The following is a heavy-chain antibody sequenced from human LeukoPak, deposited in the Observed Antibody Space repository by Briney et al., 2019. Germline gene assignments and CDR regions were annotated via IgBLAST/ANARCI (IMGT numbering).Heavy chain of an antibody. D-gene: IGHD5-12*01. CDR2: IYYSGST. Sequence: SETLSLTCTVSGGSISSYYWSWLRQPPGKGLEWIGYIYYSGSTNYNPSLKSRVTISVDTSKNQFSLKLSSVTAADTAVYYCARDSGYDRAVDYWGQGTLVTVSS. CDR1: GGSISSYY. J-gene: IGHJ4*02. V-gene: IGHV4-59*01. CDR3: ARDSGYDRAVDY.